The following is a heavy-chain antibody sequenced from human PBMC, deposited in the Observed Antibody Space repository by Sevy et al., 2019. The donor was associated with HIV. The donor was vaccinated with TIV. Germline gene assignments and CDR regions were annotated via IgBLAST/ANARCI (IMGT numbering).Heavy chain of an antibody. J-gene: IGHJ5*02. CDR3: VRGLQTHCDRTACPLDH. Sequence: GGSLRLSCAGYGFSFSGSDMHWVRQPTGKGLEWISSIGTLGDTFYADSVKGRFTSSRDNAKSSLYLEMGSLRAGDTALYYCVRGLQTHCDRTACPLDHWGQGTLVTVSS. CDR1: GFSFSGSD. CDR2: IGTLGDT. D-gene: IGHD2-21*01. V-gene: IGHV3-13*01.